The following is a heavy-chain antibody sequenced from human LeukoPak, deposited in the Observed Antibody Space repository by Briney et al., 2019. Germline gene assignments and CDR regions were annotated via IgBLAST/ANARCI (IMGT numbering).Heavy chain of an antibody. CDR1: GGSISSSSSF. V-gene: IGHV4-39*01. Sequence: PSETLSLTCSVYGGSISSSSSFWGWIRQPPGKGLEWIGSIYYSGSTYSNPSLKSRVTISVDTSKSQFSLKLSSVTAAETAVYYCARVGYTFGSFYYWGQGTLVTVSS. CDR3: ARVGYTFGSFYY. J-gene: IGHJ4*02. D-gene: IGHD5-18*01. CDR2: IYYSGST.